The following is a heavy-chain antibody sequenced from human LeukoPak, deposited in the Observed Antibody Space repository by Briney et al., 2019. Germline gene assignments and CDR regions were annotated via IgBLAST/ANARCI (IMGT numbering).Heavy chain of an antibody. CDR1: GGSISSYY. D-gene: IGHD5-24*01. CDR2: IYYSGNT. CDR3: ARDRADGP. V-gene: IGHV4-59*01. Sequence: SETLSLTCTVSGGSISSYYWSWIRQFPGKGLEWIGYIYYSGNTKYNPSLKSRVNISVDTPKNQFSLNLSSVTAADTAVYYCARDRADGPWGQGTLVTVSS. J-gene: IGHJ5*02.